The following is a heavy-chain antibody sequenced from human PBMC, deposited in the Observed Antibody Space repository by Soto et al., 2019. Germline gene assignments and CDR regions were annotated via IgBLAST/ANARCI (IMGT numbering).Heavy chain of an antibody. V-gene: IGHV1-8*01. D-gene: IGHD6-13*01. CDR1: GYTFTSCD. CDR2: MNPHSGNT. J-gene: IGHJ5*02. Sequence: ASVKVSCKASGYTFTSCDINWVRQATGQGLEWMGWMNPHSGNTGYAQKFQGRVTMTRNTSINTVYMELSSLTSEDTAVYYCGRGRAPAGPKGNWCDPWGQGTLVTVSS. CDR3: GRGRAPAGPKGNWCDP.